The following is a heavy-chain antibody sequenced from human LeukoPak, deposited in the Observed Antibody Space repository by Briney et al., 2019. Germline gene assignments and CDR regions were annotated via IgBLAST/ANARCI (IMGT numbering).Heavy chain of an antibody. CDR3: ARGAYCGGDCSPQYFDY. D-gene: IGHD2-21*02. J-gene: IGHJ4*02. CDR1: GYSFTSCW. CDR2: IYPGDSDT. Sequence: GESLKISCKGSGYSFTSCWIGWVRQVPGKGLEWMGIIYPGDSDTRYSPSFQGQVTISADKSISTAYLQWSSLKASDTAMYYCARGAYCGGDCSPQYFDYWGQGTLVTVSS. V-gene: IGHV5-51*01.